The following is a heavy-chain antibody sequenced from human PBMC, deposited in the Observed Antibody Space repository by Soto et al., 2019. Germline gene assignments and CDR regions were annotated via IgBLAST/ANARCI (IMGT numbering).Heavy chain of an antibody. CDR2: ISYDGSNK. V-gene: IGHV3-30*18. CDR1: GFTFSSYG. D-gene: IGHD3-10*01. Sequence: QVQLVESGGGVVQPGRSLRLSCAASGFTFSSYGMHWVRQAPGKGLEWVAVISYDGSNKYYADSVKGRVTISRDNSKNRLYLQMNSRRAEDTAVYYCAKEEGFTMVRGVTFDYWGQGTLVTVSS. CDR3: AKEEGFTMVRGVTFDY. J-gene: IGHJ4*02.